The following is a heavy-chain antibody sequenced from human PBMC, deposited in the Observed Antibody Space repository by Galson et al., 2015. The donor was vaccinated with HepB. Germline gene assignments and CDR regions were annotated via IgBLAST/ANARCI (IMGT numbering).Heavy chain of an antibody. CDR2: IIPILGIA. D-gene: IGHD3-10*01. CDR3: ARTSYEAGHSGSYYASYYYYGMDV. Sequence: SVKVSCKASGGTFSSYAISWVRQAPGQGLEWMGRIIPILGIANYAQKFQGRVTITADKSTSTAYMELSSLRSEDTAVYYCARTSYEAGHSGSYYASYYYYGMDVWGQGTTVTVSS. CDR1: GGTFSSYA. V-gene: IGHV1-69*04. J-gene: IGHJ6*02.